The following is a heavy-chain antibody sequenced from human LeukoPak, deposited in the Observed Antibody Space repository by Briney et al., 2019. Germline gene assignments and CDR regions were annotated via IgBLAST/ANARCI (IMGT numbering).Heavy chain of an antibody. CDR3: ARDKTRGLGYSYSKSGNYFDY. CDR1: GFTFSSYA. J-gene: IGHJ4*02. CDR2: ISYDGSNK. D-gene: IGHD5-18*01. Sequence: GGSLRLSCAASGFTFSSYAMHWVRQAPGKGLEWVAVISYDGSNKHYADSVKGRFTISRDNSKNTLYLQMNSLRAEDTAVYSCARDKTRGLGYSYSKSGNYFDYWGQGTLVTVSS. V-gene: IGHV3-30*04.